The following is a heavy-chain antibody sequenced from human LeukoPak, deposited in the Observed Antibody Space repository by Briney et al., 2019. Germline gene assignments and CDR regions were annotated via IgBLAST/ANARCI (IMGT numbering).Heavy chain of an antibody. V-gene: IGHV3-30*03. D-gene: IGHD1-26*01. CDR2: ISYDGSNK. CDR3: ARGGSYLSAFDI. J-gene: IGHJ3*02. CDR1: GFIFSSYG. Sequence: PGGSLRLSCAASGFIFSSYGMHWVRQAPGKGLEWVAVISYDGSNKYYVDSVKGRFTISRDNSKNTLFLQMNSLRAEDTAVYYCARGGSYLSAFDIWGQGTMVTVSS.